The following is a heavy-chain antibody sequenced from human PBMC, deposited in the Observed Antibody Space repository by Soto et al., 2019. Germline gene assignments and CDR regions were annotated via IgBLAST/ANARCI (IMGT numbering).Heavy chain of an antibody. CDR1: GGSISSGVYY. J-gene: IGHJ4*02. CDR2: IYYTGST. D-gene: IGHD3-10*01. CDR3: ARATYLYYGSGSYLYYFDY. Sequence: SETLSLTCTVSGGSISSGVYYWSWIRQHPGKGQERIGYIYYTGSTNYNHSLKSRVTISVDTSKTQFSLKLSSVTAADTAVHYCARATYLYYGSGSYLYYFDYWGQGTLVTVSS. V-gene: IGHV4-61*08.